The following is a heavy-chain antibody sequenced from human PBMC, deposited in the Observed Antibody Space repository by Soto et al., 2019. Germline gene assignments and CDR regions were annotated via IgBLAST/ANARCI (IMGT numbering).Heavy chain of an antibody. V-gene: IGHV3-23*01. CDR1: GFTFSSYA. CDR2: ISGSGGST. D-gene: IGHD2-8*01. J-gene: IGHJ6*03. CDR3: AKAYCTNGVCPYYYYYMDV. Sequence: GSLRLSCAASGFTFSSYAMSWVRQAPGKGLEWVSAISGSGGSTYYADSVKGRFTISRDNSKNTLYLQMNSLRAEDTAVYYCAKAYCTNGVCPYYYYYMDVWGKGTTVTVSS.